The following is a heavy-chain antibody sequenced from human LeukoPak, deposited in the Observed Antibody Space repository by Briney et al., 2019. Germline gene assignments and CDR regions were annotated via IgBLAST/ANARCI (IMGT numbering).Heavy chain of an antibody. Sequence: GGSLRLSCAVSVITLSNYAMTWVRQAPGKGLEWVAGISGRCGGTNYADSVKGRFTISRDNSKNTLYLQMNNLRVDDTAVYFCAKRGVVIRVILVGFHKEAYYFDSWGQGALVTVSS. CDR1: VITLSNYA. CDR3: AKRGVVIRVILVGFHKEAYYFDS. V-gene: IGHV3-23*01. D-gene: IGHD3-22*01. J-gene: IGHJ4*02. CDR2: ISGRCGGT.